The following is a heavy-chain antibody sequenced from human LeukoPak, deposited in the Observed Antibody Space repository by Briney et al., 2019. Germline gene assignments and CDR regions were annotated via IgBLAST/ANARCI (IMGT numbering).Heavy chain of an antibody. CDR1: GGSISSYY. V-gene: IGHV4-59*01. J-gene: IGHJ6*02. CDR3: ARDYYGSGSYYPYYYYGMDV. Sequence: TSETLSLTCTVSGGSISSYYWSWIRQPPGKGLEWIGYIYYSGSTNYNPSLKSRVPISVDTSKNQFSLKLSSVTAADTAVYYCARDYYGSGSYYPYYYYGMDVWGQGTTVTVSS. D-gene: IGHD3-10*01. CDR2: IYYSGST.